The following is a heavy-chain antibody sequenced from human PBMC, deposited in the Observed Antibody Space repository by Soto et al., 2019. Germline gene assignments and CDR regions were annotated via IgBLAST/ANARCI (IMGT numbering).Heavy chain of an antibody. Sequence: GASVKVSCKASGGTFSSYAISWVRQAPGQGLEWMGGIIPIFGTANYAQKFQGRVTITADESTSTAYMELSSLRSEDTAVYYCARDPLRGSGSFNWLDPSGQGTLVTVYS. CDR2: IIPIFGTA. CDR3: ARDPLRGSGSFNWLDP. J-gene: IGHJ5*02. D-gene: IGHD1-26*01. CDR1: GGTFSSYA. V-gene: IGHV1-69*13.